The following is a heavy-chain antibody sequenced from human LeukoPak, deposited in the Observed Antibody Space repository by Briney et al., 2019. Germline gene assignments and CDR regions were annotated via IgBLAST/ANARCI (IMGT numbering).Heavy chain of an antibody. CDR2: TSYDGSNE. J-gene: IGHJ4*02. V-gene: IGHV3-30*04. D-gene: IGHD5-24*01. CDR3: ARGEQEMATMSIDY. CDR1: GFTFSSFA. Sequence: GGSLRLSCAASGFTFSSFALHWVRQAPGKGLEWEAITSYDGSNEYYADSVKGRFTISRDNSKNTLFLQMNRLRADDTAVYYCARGEQEMATMSIDYWGQGTLVTVSS.